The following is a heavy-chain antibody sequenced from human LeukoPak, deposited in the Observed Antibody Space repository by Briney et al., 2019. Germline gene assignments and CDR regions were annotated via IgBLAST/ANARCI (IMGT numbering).Heavy chain of an antibody. CDR3: TRLRQGGNSGMDV. D-gene: IGHD5-12*01. Sequence: QPGGSLRLSCAASGFTFSDHYMDWVRQTPGKGLEWVGRSRNKVKSYSTAYAASVEGRVTISRDDSKNSLYLQMNSLKTEDTAVYYCTRLRQGGNSGMDVWGQGTTVTVSS. V-gene: IGHV3-72*01. J-gene: IGHJ6*02. CDR2: SRNKVKSYST. CDR1: GFTFSDHY.